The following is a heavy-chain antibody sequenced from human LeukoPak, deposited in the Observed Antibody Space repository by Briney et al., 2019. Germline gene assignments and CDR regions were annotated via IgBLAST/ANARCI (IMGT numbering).Heavy chain of an antibody. D-gene: IGHD3-9*01. CDR2: LSAYNGNT. CDR1: GYTFTSYG. V-gene: IGHV1-18*01. Sequence: GASVKVSCKASGYTFTSYGISWVRQAPGQGLEWMGWLSAYNGNTNYAQKLQGRVTMTTDTSASTAYMELSSLRSEDTAVYYCARDLLPPHLRYFDWFRGMDVWGQGTTVTVSS. J-gene: IGHJ6*02. CDR3: ARDLLPPHLRYFDWFRGMDV.